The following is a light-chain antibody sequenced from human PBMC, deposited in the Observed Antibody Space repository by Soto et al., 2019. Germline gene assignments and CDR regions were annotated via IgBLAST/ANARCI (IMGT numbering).Light chain of an antibody. J-gene: IGLJ2*01. V-gene: IGLV2-14*01. CDR1: SRDVGGSNY. CDR2: EVS. Sequence: QSALIQPASVSGSPGQSITISCTGTSRDVGGSNYVSWYQHHPHRAPKLLIYEVSYRPSGVSSRFSGSKSGNTASLTISGLQAEDEADYYCSSYTSSSTPVVFGGGTKVTVL. CDR3: SSYTSSSTPVV.